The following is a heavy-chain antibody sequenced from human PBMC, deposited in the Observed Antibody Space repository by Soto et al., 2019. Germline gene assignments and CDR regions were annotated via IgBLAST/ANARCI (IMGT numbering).Heavy chain of an antibody. D-gene: IGHD6-13*01. CDR3: VKVGGAYSSSWLFDY. CDR2: ISSNGGST. V-gene: IGHV3-64D*06. Sequence: GGSLRLSCSASGFTFSSYGMHWVRQAPGKGLEYVSAISSNGGSTYYADSVKGRFTISRDNSKNTLCLQMSSLRAEDTAVYYCVKVGGAYSSSWLFDYWGQGTLVTVSS. J-gene: IGHJ4*02. CDR1: GFTFSSYG.